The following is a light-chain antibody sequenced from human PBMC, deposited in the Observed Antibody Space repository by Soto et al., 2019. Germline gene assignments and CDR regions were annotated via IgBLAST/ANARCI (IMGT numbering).Light chain of an antibody. Sequence: SYELPHPPSVSLAPGHTSTISFGGDDVGGKSVQWYQQKPGQAPVLFLYDSRDRPSVIPYRFSVSNSGNTATLTISWVEAGDEADFYCQVWDTTTDQYIFGSWTKVTVL. J-gene: IGLJ1*01. CDR3: QVWDTTTDQYI. CDR1: DVGGKS. CDR2: DSR. V-gene: IGLV3-21*02.